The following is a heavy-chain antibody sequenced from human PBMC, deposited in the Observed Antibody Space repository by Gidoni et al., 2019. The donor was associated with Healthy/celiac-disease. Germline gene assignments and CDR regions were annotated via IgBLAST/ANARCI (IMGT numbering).Heavy chain of an antibody. CDR2: IIPILGIA. D-gene: IGHD4-17*01. Sequence: QVQLVQSGAEVKKPGSSVKVSCKASGGTFSSYAISWVRQAPGQGLEWMGRIIPILGIANYAQKFQGRVTITADKSTSTAYMELSSLRSEDTAVYYCADSRPGDYLFDYWGQGTLVTVSS. J-gene: IGHJ4*02. CDR3: ADSRPGDYLFDY. CDR1: GGTFSSYA. V-gene: IGHV1-69*09.